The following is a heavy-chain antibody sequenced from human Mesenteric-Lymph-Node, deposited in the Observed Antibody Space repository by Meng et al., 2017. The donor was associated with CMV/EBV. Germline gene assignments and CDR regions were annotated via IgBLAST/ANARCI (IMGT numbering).Heavy chain of an antibody. CDR1: GFTISDYY. V-gene: IGHV3-11*01. CDR2: MSNSDAMI. D-gene: IGHD1-14*01. J-gene: IGHJ4*02. CDR3: ARDVRSIDY. Sequence: GESLKISCAASGFTISDYYMSWIRQAPGKGLEWISYMSNSDAMIFYADSLKGRFTISRDNVKNSLYLQMDSLRVEDTAVYYCARDVRSIDYWGQGTLVTVSS.